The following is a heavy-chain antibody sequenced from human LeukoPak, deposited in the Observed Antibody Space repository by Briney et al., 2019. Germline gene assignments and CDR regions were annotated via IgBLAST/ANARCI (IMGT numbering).Heavy chain of an antibody. CDR1: GYTFTSYY. Sequence: ASVKVSCKASGYTFTSYYMHWVRQAPGQGLEWMGRIIPILGIANYAQKFQGRVTITADKSTSTAYMELSSLRSEDTAVYYCARPTPYDSSDAFDIWGQGTMVTVSS. J-gene: IGHJ3*02. CDR2: IIPILGIA. CDR3: ARPTPYDSSDAFDI. D-gene: IGHD3-22*01. V-gene: IGHV1-69*02.